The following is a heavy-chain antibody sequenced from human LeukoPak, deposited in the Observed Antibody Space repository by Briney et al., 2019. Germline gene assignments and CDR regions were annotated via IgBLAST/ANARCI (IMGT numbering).Heavy chain of an antibody. V-gene: IGHV3-21*01. CDR2: ISSSSSYT. J-gene: IGHJ4*02. Sequence: GGSLRLSCAASGFTFSSYSMNWVRQAPGKGLEWVSSISSSSSYTYYADSVKGRFTISRDNAKNSLYLQMNSLRAEDTAVYYCARLRQLTPCLDYWGQGTLVTVSS. CDR3: ARLRQLTPCLDY. CDR1: GFTFSSYS. D-gene: IGHD6-6*01.